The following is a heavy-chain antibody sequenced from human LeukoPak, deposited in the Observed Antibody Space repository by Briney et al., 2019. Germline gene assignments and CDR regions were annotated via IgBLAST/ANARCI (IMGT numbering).Heavy chain of an antibody. D-gene: IGHD6-13*01. CDR1: GYTFINYG. CDR3: ARGEAAIAAAGTPFDI. Sequence: ASVKVSCKASGYTFINYGISWVRQAPGQGLEWMEWISAYNGNTNYAQKLQDRVTMTRDTSISTAYMELSRLRSDDTAVYYCARGEAAIAAAGTPFDIWGQGTMVTVSS. J-gene: IGHJ3*02. CDR2: ISAYNGNT. V-gene: IGHV1-18*01.